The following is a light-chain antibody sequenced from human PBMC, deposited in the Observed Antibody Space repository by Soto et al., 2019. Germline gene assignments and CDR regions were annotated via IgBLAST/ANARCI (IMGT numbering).Light chain of an antibody. J-gene: IGLJ3*02. V-gene: IGLV2-23*01. CDR2: EGT. CDR1: SSDVRSFDF. CDR3: CSFALSWV. Sequence: QSALTQPASVSGSPGQSITISCSGTSSDVRSFDFVSWYQRHPGKAPKLIIYEGTERPSGVSDRFSGSKSGNTASLTISGLQAEDEAHYYCCSFALSWVFGGGTKLTVL.